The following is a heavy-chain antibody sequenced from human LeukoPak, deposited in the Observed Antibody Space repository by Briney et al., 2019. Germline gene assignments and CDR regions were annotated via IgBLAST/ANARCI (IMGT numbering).Heavy chain of an antibody. CDR3: ARDTNIVGATTHYYYGMDV. D-gene: IGHD1-26*01. J-gene: IGHJ6*02. CDR1: GFTFSSYA. Sequence: GGSLRLSCAASGFTFSSYAMSWVRQASGKGLEWVAVISYDGSNKYYADSVKGRFTISRDNSKNTLYLQMNSLRAEDTAVYYCARDTNIVGATTHYYYGMDVWGQGTTVTVSS. V-gene: IGHV3-30-3*01. CDR2: ISYDGSNK.